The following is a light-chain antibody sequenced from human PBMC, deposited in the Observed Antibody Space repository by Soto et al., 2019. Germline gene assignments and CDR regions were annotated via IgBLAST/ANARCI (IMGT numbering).Light chain of an antibody. CDR1: SSDIGSYDL. Sequence: LTQPASVSGSPGQSITISCTGTSSDIGSYDLVSWYQQHPGTAPKLIIYEVTKRPSGVSTRSSGSKSGNTASLTISGLQAVDEADYYCCSFADFTYVFGTGTKVTVL. CDR2: EVT. J-gene: IGLJ1*01. CDR3: CSFADFTYV. V-gene: IGLV2-23*02.